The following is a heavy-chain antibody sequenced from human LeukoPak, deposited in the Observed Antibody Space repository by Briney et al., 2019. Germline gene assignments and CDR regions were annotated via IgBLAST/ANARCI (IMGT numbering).Heavy chain of an antibody. CDR2: IYYSGST. CDR3: ARHSSGSYVGLFDY. V-gene: IGHV4-59*12. Sequence: ASETLSLTCTVSGGSISSYYWSWIRQPPGKGLEWIGYIYYSGSTNYNPSLKSRVTISVDTSKNQFSLKLSSVTPEDTAVYYCARHSSGSYVGLFDYWGQGSLVTVSS. J-gene: IGHJ4*02. CDR1: GGSISSYY. D-gene: IGHD3-22*01.